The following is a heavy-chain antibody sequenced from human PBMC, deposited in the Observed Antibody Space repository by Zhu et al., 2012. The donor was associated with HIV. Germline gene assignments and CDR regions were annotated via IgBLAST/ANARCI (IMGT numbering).Heavy chain of an antibody. CDR3: ARENINQFLKDNFDY. CDR2: IYTSGST. J-gene: IGHJ4*02. V-gene: IGHV4-4*07. CDR1: GASISSYY. Sequence: QVQLQESGPGLVKPSETLSLTCTVSGASISSYYWSWIRQPAGKGLEWIGRIYTSGSTDYNPSLKSRVAMSVDTSKSQFSLKLSSVTAADTAVYYCARENINQFLKDNFDYWGQGTLVTSPQ.